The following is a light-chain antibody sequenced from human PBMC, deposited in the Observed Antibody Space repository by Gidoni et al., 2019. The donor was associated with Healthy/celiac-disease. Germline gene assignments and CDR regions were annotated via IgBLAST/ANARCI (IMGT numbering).Light chain of an antibody. J-gene: IGLJ2*01. CDR1: SSDVGSYNL. V-gene: IGLV2-23*02. Sequence: QSALTQPASVSGSPGQSITISCTGTSSDVGSYNLVSWYQQHPGNAPKLMSYEVSKRPSGVSNRFSGSKSGNTASLTISGLQAEDEADYYCCSYAGSSTLVFGGGTKLTVL. CDR3: CSYAGSSTLV. CDR2: EVS.